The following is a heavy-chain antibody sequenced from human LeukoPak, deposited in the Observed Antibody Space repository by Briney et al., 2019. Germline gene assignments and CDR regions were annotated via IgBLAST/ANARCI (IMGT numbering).Heavy chain of an antibody. CDR2: INTNTGNP. D-gene: IGHD6-19*01. J-gene: IGHJ4*02. V-gene: IGHV7-4-1*02. CDR3: ARAPPVAGTVSSDY. CDR1: GYTFTSYA. Sequence: ASVKVSCKASGYTFTSYAMNWVRQAPGQGLEWVGWINTNTGNPTYAQGFTGRFVFSLDTSVSTAYLQISSLKAEDTAVYYCARAPPVAGTVSSDYWGQGTLVTVSS.